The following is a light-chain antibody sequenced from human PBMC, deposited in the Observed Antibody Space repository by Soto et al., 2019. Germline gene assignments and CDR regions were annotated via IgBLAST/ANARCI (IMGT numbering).Light chain of an antibody. Sequence: QSALTQPASVSGSPGQSITISCTGTSSDVGGYNYVSWYQQHPGKAPKLMIYDVSNRPSGVSNRFSGSKSGNTASLTISGLQAEDEADYYCSSYTSSSPGVFGGGTKLTV. CDR3: SSYTSSSPGV. CDR2: DVS. V-gene: IGLV2-14*01. J-gene: IGLJ2*01. CDR1: SSDVGGYNY.